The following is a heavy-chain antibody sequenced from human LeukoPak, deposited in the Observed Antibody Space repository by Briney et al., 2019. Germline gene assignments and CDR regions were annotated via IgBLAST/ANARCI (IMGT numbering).Heavy chain of an antibody. CDR1: GFTFSSYG. D-gene: IGHD5-12*01. CDR3: ARDKIEWLRESYFDY. CDR2: ISRTASTI. V-gene: IGHV3-48*03. Sequence: GGSLRLSCEGSGFTFSSYGMNWFRQAPGKGLEWISYISRTASTIYYADSVRGRLTVSRDNAKNSLFLQMHSLRAEDTAVYYCARDKIEWLRESYFDYWGQGVLVTVSS. J-gene: IGHJ4*02.